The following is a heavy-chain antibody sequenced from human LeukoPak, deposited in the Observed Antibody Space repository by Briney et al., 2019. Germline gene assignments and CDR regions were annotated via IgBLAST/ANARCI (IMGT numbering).Heavy chain of an antibody. CDR2: IYTSGST. D-gene: IGHD6-13*01. CDR1: GGSISSYY. CDR3: SRVYSSSWYDAFDI. J-gene: IGHJ3*02. Sequence: SETLSLTCTVSGGSISSYYWSWIRQPAGKGLEWIGRIYTSGSTNYNPSLKSRVTISVDTSKNQFSLKLCSVTAADTAVYYCSRVYSSSWYDAFDIWGQGTMVTVSS. V-gene: IGHV4-4*07.